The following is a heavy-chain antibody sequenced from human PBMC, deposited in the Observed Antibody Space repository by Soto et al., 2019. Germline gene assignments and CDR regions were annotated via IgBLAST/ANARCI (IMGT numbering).Heavy chain of an antibody. Sequence: PSETLSLTCAVSGGSISSSSYYWDWIRQPPGKGLEWIGTIYYTGTSSYNPSLKSRVTISVDTSKNQFSLNLSSVTAADTAVYYCTRHAIGVVVPAAIRNWGQGSLVTVSS. D-gene: IGHD2-15*01. J-gene: IGHJ4*02. V-gene: IGHV4-39*01. CDR2: IYYTGTS. CDR3: TRHAIGVVVPAAIRN. CDR1: GGSISSSSYY.